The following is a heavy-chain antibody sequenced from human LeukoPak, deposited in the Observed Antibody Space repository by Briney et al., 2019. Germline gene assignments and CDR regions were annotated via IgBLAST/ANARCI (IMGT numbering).Heavy chain of an antibody. J-gene: IGHJ4*02. CDR1: GYTFTSYD. CDR2: MNPNSGNT. CDR3: ARGRTAHTYYDSSGDCDY. V-gene: IGHV1-8*01. Sequence: ASVKVSCKASGYTFTSYDISWVRQATGQGLEWMGWMNPNSGNTGYAQKFQGRVTMTRNTSISTAYMELSSLRSEDTAVYYCARGRTAHTYYDSSGDCDYWGQGTLVTVSS. D-gene: IGHD3-22*01.